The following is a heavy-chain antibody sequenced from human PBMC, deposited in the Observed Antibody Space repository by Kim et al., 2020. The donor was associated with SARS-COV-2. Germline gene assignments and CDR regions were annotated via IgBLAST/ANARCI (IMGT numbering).Heavy chain of an antibody. V-gene: IGHV5-51*01. J-gene: IGHJ4*02. Sequence: RYSPSFQGQVTISADKSISTAYLQWSSLKASDTAMYYCARLGTMVPVFDYWGQGTLVTVSS. D-gene: IGHD3-10*01. CDR3: ARLGTMVPVFDY.